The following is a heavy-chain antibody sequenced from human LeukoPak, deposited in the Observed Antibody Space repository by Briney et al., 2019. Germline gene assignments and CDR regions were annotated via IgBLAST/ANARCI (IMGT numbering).Heavy chain of an antibody. Sequence: ASAKVSCKASGYTFTSYDINWVRQAPGQGLEWMGWISAYNGNTNYAQKLQGRVTMTTDPSTSTAYLELRSLRFDDTAVYYCARRHVDHGADHWGQGTLVTVSS. CDR2: ISAYNGNT. J-gene: IGHJ5*02. CDR3: ARRHVDHGADH. D-gene: IGHD4/OR15-4a*01. CDR1: GYTFTSYD. V-gene: IGHV1-18*01.